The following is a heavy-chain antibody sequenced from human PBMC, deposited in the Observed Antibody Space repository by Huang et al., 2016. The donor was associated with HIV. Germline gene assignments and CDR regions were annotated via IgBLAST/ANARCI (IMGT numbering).Heavy chain of an antibody. CDR1: FSLDSYN. J-gene: IGHJ4*02. D-gene: IGHD6-13*01. V-gene: IGHV3-21*01. CDR3: ARDRGQQLSPFDS. Sequence: FSLDSYNMYWVRQTPGKGLQWVSSISPSSRFIDYADSVKGRFSISRDNAKNSLYLQMNNLRGEDTAVYYCARDRGQQLSPFDSWGQGTLVTVSS. CDR2: ISPSSRFI.